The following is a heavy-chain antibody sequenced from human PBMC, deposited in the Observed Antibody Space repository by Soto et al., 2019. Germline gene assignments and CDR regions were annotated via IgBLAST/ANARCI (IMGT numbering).Heavy chain of an antibody. Sequence: WGSLRLSCAASGFTFSSYAMSWFRQAPGKGLEWVSAISGSGGSTYYADSVKGRFTISRDNSKNTLYLQMNSLRAEDTAVYYCAKDLLWDGGSAFDIWGQGTMVTVSS. CDR3: AKDLLWDGGSAFDI. J-gene: IGHJ3*02. CDR2: ISGSGGST. V-gene: IGHV3-23*01. CDR1: GFTFSSYA. D-gene: IGHD1-26*01.